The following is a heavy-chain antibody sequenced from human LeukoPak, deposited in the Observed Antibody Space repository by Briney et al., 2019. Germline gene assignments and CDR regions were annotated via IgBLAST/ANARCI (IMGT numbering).Heavy chain of an antibody. CDR2: IYYSGST. V-gene: IGHV4-39*07. CDR3: ARTPAYCGGDCYFGY. J-gene: IGHJ4*02. Sequence: SETLSLTCTVSGGSISSSSYYWGWIRQPPGKGLEWIGSIYYSGSTYYNPSLKSRVTISVDTSKNQFSLKLSSVTAADTAVYYCARTPAYCGGDCYFGYWGQGTLVTVSS. CDR1: GGSISSSSYY. D-gene: IGHD2-21*02.